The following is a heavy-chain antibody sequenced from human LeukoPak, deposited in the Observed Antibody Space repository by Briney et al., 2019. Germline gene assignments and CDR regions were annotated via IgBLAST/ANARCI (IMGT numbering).Heavy chain of an antibody. CDR2: INPNSGRT. Sequence: ASVKVSCKASGYTFTGYYMNWVRQAPGQGLEWMGWINPNSGRTNYAHNFQGRVTLTRDPSISTAYMELTGLTSNDTGVYYCARTREYSRTWSFPPFDPWGQGTLVTVSS. CDR1: GYTFTGYY. D-gene: IGHD6-13*01. CDR3: ARTREYSRTWSFPPFDP. J-gene: IGHJ5*02. V-gene: IGHV1-2*02.